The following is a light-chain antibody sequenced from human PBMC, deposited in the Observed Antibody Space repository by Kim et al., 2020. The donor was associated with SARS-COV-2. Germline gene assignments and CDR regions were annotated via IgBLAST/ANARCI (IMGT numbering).Light chain of an antibody. Sequence: ASVGDRVTITCRASQSISGLLNWYQQKPGKAPKLLIQTASILQSGVPSRFTGSGSGTDFTLTISSLQPKDFAIYYCQQSYDSPFTFGPGTKVDIK. CDR2: TAS. CDR3: QQSYDSPFT. J-gene: IGKJ3*01. CDR1: QSISGL. V-gene: IGKV1-39*01.